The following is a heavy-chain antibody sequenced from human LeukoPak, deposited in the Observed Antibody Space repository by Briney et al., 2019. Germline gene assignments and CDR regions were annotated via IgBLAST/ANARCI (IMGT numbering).Heavy chain of an antibody. J-gene: IGHJ4*02. Sequence: PGGSLRLSCAASGFTFSSYGMHWVRQAPGKGLEWVAVISYDGSNKYYADPVKGRFTISRDNSKNTLYLQMNSLRAEDTAVYYCAKLRYFDWLLLPSDYWGQGTLVTVSS. V-gene: IGHV3-30*18. D-gene: IGHD3-9*01. CDR2: ISYDGSNK. CDR3: AKLRYFDWLLLPSDY. CDR1: GFTFSSYG.